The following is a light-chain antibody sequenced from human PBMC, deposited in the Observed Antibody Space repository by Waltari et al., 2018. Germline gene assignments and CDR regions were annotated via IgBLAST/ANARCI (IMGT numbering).Light chain of an antibody. J-gene: IGKJ2*01. V-gene: IGKV3-20*01. Sequence: ELVLTQSPGTLSLSPGQRATLSCRASQSIRSDYLAWYQQKPGQAPRLLIYGASSRATGIPDRFRGSGSGIDFCLTISRLEPEDFAVYFCQQYGSSPRTFGQGTKLEIK. CDR3: QQYGSSPRT. CDR2: GAS. CDR1: QSIRSDY.